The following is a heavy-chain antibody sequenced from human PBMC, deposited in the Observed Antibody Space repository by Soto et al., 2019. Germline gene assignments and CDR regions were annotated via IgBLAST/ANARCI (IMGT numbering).Heavy chain of an antibody. D-gene: IGHD1-1*01. J-gene: IGHJ4*02. CDR1: GYGFTTYG. CDR3: ARRRYGDY. Sequence: QVHLVQSGAEVKKPGASVKVSCKGSGYGFTTYGINWVRQAPGQGLEWMAWISAHNGNTNYAQKLQGRVTVTRDTSTSTAYMELRSLSSDDTAVYYCARRRYGDYWGQGALVTVSS. CDR2: ISAHNGNT. V-gene: IGHV1-18*01.